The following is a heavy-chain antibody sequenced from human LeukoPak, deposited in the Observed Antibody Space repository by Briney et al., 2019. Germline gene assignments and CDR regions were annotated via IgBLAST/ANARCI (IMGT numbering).Heavy chain of an antibody. D-gene: IGHD4-17*01. V-gene: IGHV3-49*03. CDR2: IRKKGYGETT. Sequence: PGRSLRLSCTASGFTFGDDAWSWFRQAPGKGPEWICFIRKKGYGETTDYAASVRGRFTISRDDAKSIAYLQMNSLKTEDTALYYCSRGLHDYGDSNYYFDQWGRGTLVTVSS. CDR3: SRGLHDYGDSNYYFDQ. CDR1: GFTFGDDA. J-gene: IGHJ4*02.